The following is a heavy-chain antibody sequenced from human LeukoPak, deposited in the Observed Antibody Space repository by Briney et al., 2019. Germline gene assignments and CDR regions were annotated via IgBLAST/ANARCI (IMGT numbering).Heavy chain of an antibody. CDR3: ARDGSGYGGKKLGFDP. D-gene: IGHD4-23*01. J-gene: IGHJ5*02. CDR2: IKQDGSEK. CDR1: GFTFSSYW. Sequence: PGGSLRLSCAASGFTFSSYWMSWVRQAPGKGLEWVANIKQDGSEKYYVDSVKGRFTISRDNAKNSLYLQMNSLRAEDTAVYYCARDGSGYGGKKLGFDPWGQGTLVTVSS. V-gene: IGHV3-7*01.